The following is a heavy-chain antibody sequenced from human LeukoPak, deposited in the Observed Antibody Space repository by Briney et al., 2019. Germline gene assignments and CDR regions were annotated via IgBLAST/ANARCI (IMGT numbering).Heavy chain of an antibody. J-gene: IGHJ4*02. CDR3: ARDRRRGSSGWLN. Sequence: SETLSLTCAVYGGSFSGYYWSWIRQPPGKGLEWIGEINHSGSTNYNPSLKSRVTISVDTSKNQFSLKLSSVTAADTAVYYCARDRRRGSSGWLNWGQGTLVTVSS. V-gene: IGHV4-34*01. CDR2: INHSGST. CDR1: GGSFSGYY. D-gene: IGHD6-19*01.